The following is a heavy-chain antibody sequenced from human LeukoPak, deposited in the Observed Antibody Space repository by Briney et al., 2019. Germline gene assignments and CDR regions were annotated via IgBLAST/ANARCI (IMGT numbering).Heavy chain of an antibody. J-gene: IGHJ4*02. Sequence: SVKVSCKASGGTFSSYAISWVRQAPGQGLEWMGRIIPILGIANYAQKFQGRVTITADKSTSTAYMELSSLRSEDSAVYYCAKVPKGGYFDYWGQGTLVTVSS. V-gene: IGHV1-69*04. D-gene: IGHD2-2*01. CDR1: GGTFSSYA. CDR2: IIPILGIA. CDR3: AKVPKGGYFDY.